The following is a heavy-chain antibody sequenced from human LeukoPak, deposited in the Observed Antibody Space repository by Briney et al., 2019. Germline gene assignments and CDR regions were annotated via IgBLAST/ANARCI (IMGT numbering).Heavy chain of an antibody. CDR3: AKGIGLGPRGYDFWSGYSPLDY. J-gene: IGHJ4*02. Sequence: PGGSLRLSCAASGFTFSSYAMSWVRQAPGKGLEWVSAISGSGGSTYYADSVKGRFTISRDNSKNTLYLQMNSLRAEDTAVYYCAKGIGLGPRGYDFWSGYSPLDYWGQGTLVTVSS. V-gene: IGHV3-23*01. CDR2: ISGSGGST. CDR1: GFTFSSYA. D-gene: IGHD3-3*01.